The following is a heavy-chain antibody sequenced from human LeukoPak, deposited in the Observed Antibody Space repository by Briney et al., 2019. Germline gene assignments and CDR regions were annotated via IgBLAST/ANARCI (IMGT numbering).Heavy chain of an antibody. V-gene: IGHV4-59*01. J-gene: IGHJ3*02. CDR3: ARGEDSSSWPDAFDI. CDR1: GGSISSYY. CDR2: IYYSGST. Sequence: PSETLSLTCTVSGGSISSYYWSWIRQPPGKGLEWIGYIYYSGSTNYNPSLKSRVTISVDTSKNQFSLKLSSVTAADTAVYYCARGEDSSSWPDAFDIWGQGTMVTVSS. D-gene: IGHD6-13*01.